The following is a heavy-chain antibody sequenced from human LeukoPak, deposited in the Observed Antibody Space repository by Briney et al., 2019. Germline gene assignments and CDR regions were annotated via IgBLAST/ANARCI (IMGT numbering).Heavy chain of an antibody. CDR3: ARMITFGGVIVRPRNWFDP. CDR2: IYSDNT. Sequence: GGSLRLSCTVSGFTVSSNSMSWVRQAPGKGLEWVSFIYSDNTHYSDSVKGRFTISRDNSKNTLYLQMNSLRAEDTAVYYCARMITFGGVIVRPRNWFDPWGQGTLVTVSS. CDR1: GFTVSSNS. J-gene: IGHJ5*02. V-gene: IGHV3-53*01. D-gene: IGHD3-16*02.